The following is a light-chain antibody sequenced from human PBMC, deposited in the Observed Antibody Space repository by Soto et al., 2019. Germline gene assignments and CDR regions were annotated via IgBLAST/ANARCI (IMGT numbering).Light chain of an antibody. Sequence: DIQLTQSPSTLSASVGDRVTLTCRAAQSLNSRLAWYQHRPGKAPRLLIYDASSLESGVPQRFSGSGSGTEFTLTISSLQTDDFSTYYCQQYHSYWTFGQGTKVDIK. CDR3: QQYHSYWT. CDR1: QSLNSR. CDR2: DAS. J-gene: IGKJ1*01. V-gene: IGKV1-5*01.